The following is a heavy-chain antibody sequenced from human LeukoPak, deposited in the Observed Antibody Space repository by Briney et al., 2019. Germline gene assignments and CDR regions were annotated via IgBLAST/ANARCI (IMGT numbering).Heavy chain of an antibody. Sequence: RGSLLLSCAASGFTFSRYWMHWVRQAPGKGLVWVSHINSDGSSTTYADSVRGRFTISRDNAKNTLYLQMNSLRAEDTAVYYCARDSAFDSSGIDYWGQGTVLNVYS. J-gene: IGHJ4*02. CDR3: ARDSAFDSSGIDY. V-gene: IGHV3-74*03. CDR2: INSDGSST. D-gene: IGHD6-19*01. CDR1: GFTFSRYW.